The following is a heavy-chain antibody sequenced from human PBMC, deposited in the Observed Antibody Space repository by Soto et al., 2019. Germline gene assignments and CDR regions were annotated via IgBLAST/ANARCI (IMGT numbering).Heavy chain of an antibody. CDR3: ARGYYYDSSGYYYYYYGMDV. CDR2: IYYSGST. Sequence: SETLSLTCTVSGGSISSYYWSWIRQPPGKGLEWIGYIYYSGSTNYNPSLKSRVTISVDTSKNQFSLKLSSVTAADTAVYYCARGYYYDSSGYYYYYYGMDVWGQGTTVTVSS. CDR1: GGSISSYY. V-gene: IGHV4-59*01. J-gene: IGHJ6*02. D-gene: IGHD3-22*01.